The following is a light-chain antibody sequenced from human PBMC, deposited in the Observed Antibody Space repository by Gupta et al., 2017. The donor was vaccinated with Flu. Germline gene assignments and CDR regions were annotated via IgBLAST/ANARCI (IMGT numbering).Light chain of an antibody. CDR1: SRDVGGYNY. Sequence: VSGSPGQSITISCTGTSRDVGGYNYVSWYQHHPGKAPKLIIYEVNYRPSGVSDRFSGSKSGNTASLTISWLQAEDEADYYCSSYTSTTTLGVFGGGTKLTVL. V-gene: IGLV2-14*01. J-gene: IGLJ3*02. CDR3: SSYTSTTTLGV. CDR2: EVN.